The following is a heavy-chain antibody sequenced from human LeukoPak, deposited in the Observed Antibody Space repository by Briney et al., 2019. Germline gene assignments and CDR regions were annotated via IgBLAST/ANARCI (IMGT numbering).Heavy chain of an antibody. Sequence: GGSLRLSCAASGFTFSSYAMHWVRQAPGKGLEWVAVISYDGSNKYYADSVKGRFTISRDNSKNTLYLQMNSLRAEDTAVYYCASAVDMVATIDYWGQGTLVTVSS. V-gene: IGHV3-30-3*01. D-gene: IGHD5-12*01. CDR2: ISYDGSNK. CDR1: GFTFSSYA. CDR3: ASAVDMVATIDY. J-gene: IGHJ4*02.